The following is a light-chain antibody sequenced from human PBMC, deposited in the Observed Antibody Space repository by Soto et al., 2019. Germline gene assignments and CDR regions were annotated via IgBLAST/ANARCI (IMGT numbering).Light chain of an antibody. CDR1: SSDVGSYDV. Sequence: QSALTQPASVSGSPGQSITISCTGTSSDVGSYDVVSWYQQHPDKAPKLMIYEVRNRPSGVSNRFSGSKSVNTATLTISGLQAEDEADYYCSSYTTSSTRVFGTGTKVTVL. CDR3: SSYTTSSTRV. CDR2: EVR. V-gene: IGLV2-14*03. J-gene: IGLJ1*01.